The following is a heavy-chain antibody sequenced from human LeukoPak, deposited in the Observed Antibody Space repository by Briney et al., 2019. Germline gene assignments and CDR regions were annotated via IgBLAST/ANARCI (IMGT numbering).Heavy chain of an antibody. CDR1: GFTFSSHE. V-gene: IGHV3-48*03. CDR3: ARGLNYDFCSGYDFNWFDP. CDR2: ISSSGSTI. D-gene: IGHD3-3*01. Sequence: PGGSLRLSCAASGFTFSSHEMNWVRLAPGKGLEWVSYISSSGSTIYYADSVKGRFTISRDNAKSSLYLQMNSLRAEDTAVYYCARGLNYDFCSGYDFNWFDPWGQGTLVTVSS. J-gene: IGHJ5*02.